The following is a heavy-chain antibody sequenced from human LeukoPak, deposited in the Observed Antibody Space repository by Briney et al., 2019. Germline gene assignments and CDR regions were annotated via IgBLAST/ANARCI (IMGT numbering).Heavy chain of an antibody. D-gene: IGHD1-1*01. J-gene: IGHJ4*02. CDR3: ARETMEFDY. V-gene: IGHV3-30-3*01. CDR2: ISYDGSNE. Sequence: GGSLRLSCAASGFTFSSYAMHWVRQAPGKGLEWVAVISYDGSNEYYADSVKGRFTISRDNAKNSLYLQMNSLRAEDTAVYYCARETMEFDYWGQGTLVTVSS. CDR1: GFTFSSYA.